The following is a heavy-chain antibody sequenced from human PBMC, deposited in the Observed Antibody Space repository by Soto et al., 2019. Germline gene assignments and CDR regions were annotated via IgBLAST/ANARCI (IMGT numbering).Heavy chain of an antibody. CDR1: GYSFTSYW. V-gene: IGHV5-51*01. D-gene: IGHD2-2*01. CDR2: IYPGDSDT. Sequence: GESRRISCKGSGYSFTSYWIGWVRQMPGKGLEWMGIIYPGDSDTRYSPSFQGQVTISADKSISTAYLQWSSLKASDTAMYYCARYIVVVTAALNYFEYWGQGTLVSVS. CDR3: ARYIVVVTAALNYFEY. J-gene: IGHJ4*02.